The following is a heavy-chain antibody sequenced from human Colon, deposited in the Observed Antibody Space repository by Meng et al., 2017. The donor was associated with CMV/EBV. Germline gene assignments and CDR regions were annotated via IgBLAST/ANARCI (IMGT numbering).Heavy chain of an antibody. CDR3: ARLNGGNSSDWFDP. D-gene: IGHD4-23*01. Sequence: ASVKVSCKASGFPFTSYSFTWVRQAPGQGLEWLGWISAYNGNTNYAQIVQGRVTMTTDPSTTTAYMELTNLRSDDTAVYYCARLNGGNSSDWFDPWGQGTRVTVSS. CDR1: GFPFTSYS. J-gene: IGHJ5*02. CDR2: ISAYNGNT. V-gene: IGHV1-18*04.